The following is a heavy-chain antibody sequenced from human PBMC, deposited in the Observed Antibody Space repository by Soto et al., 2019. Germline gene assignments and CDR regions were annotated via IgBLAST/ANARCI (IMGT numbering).Heavy chain of an antibody. D-gene: IGHD6-13*01. Sequence: QVQLVESGGGVVQPGRSLRLSCAASGFTFSSYGMHWVRQAPGKGLEWVAVIWYDGSNKYYADSVKGRFTISRDNSKNTLYRQMNSLRAEDTAVYYCARGLIAAAGTVDWFDPWGQGTLVIVSS. CDR3: ARGLIAAAGTVDWFDP. CDR1: GFTFSSYG. CDR2: IWYDGSNK. J-gene: IGHJ5*02. V-gene: IGHV3-33*01.